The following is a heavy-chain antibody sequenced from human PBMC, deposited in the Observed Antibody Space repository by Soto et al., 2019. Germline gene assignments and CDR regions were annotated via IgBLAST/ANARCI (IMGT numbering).Heavy chain of an antibody. J-gene: IGHJ4*01. Sequence: GGSLRLSCAASGFTFSNAWMSWVRQAPGKGLEWVGRIKSKTDGGTTDYAAPVKGRFTISRDDSKNTLYLQMNSLKTEDTAVYYCTTAPVTIFGVVIDYWGHGTLVTVSS. CDR3: TTAPVTIFGVVIDY. D-gene: IGHD3-3*01. CDR2: IKSKTDGGTT. V-gene: IGHV3-15*01. CDR1: GFTFSNAW.